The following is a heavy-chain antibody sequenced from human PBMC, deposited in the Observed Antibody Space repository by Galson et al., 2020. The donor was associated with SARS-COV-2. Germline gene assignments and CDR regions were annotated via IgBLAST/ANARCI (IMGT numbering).Heavy chain of an antibody. J-gene: IGHJ4*02. CDR1: GFTFSIYW. Sequence: ALHGESLKISCAASGFTFSIYWMHWVRQAPGKGLVWVSRIYSEGSSTSYADSVKGRFTISGDNAKNTLYLQMNSLRAEDTAVYYCARGDMGNEYFDYWGQGTLVTVSS. D-gene: IGHD7-27*01. V-gene: IGHV3-74*01. CDR2: IYSEGSST. CDR3: ARGDMGNEYFDY.